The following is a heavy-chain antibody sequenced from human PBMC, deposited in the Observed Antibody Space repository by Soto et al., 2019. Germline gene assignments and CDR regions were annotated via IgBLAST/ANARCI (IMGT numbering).Heavy chain of an antibody. CDR3: TSEKGWRQSPLDS. J-gene: IGHJ5*01. CDR1: GFIFRNAW. CDR2: IKSKSSGGTT. D-gene: IGHD4-4*01. V-gene: IGHV3-15*01. Sequence: GGSLRLSCAASGFIFRNAWMSWVRQAPGKGLEWVGRIKSKSSGGTTDYAAPVEGRVTITRDDSKSILYLQMTSLTVEDTAVYFCTSEKGWRQSPLDSWGQGALVTVSS.